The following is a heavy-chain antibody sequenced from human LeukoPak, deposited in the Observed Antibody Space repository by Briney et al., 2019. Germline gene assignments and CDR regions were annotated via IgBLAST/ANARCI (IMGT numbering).Heavy chain of an antibody. J-gene: IGHJ4*02. CDR3: ARGVGANSRPDY. CDR2: ISVYNGNT. Sequence: ASVKVSCKASGYTFTSYGISWARQAPGQGLEWMGWISVYNGNTKYAQKFQGRVTMTTDTSTGTAYMELRSLKSDDTAVYYCARGVGANSRPDYWGQGTLVTVSS. V-gene: IGHV1-18*01. CDR1: GYTFTSYG. D-gene: IGHD1-26*01.